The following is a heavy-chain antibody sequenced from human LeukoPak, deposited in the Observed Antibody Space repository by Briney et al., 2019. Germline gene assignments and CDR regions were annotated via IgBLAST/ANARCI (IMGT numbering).Heavy chain of an antibody. J-gene: IGHJ3*02. CDR1: GGAISTYY. D-gene: IGHD1-20*01. CDR3: ARDLGGINWDAFDI. CDR2: ISHSGSV. V-gene: IGHV4-59*01. Sequence: SETLSLTCTVSGGAISTYYWNWIRQPPGKGLEWIGYISHSGSVNYNPSLKSRVTISEETSKKQFSLKLSSLTAADTAVYYCARDLGGINWDAFDIWGQGTMVTVSS.